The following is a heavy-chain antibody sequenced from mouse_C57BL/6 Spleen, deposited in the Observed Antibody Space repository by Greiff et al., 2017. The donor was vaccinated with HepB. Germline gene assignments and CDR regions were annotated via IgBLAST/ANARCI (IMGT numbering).Heavy chain of an antibody. CDR3: AREAGSFDY. Sequence: DVHLVESGGGLVKPGGSLKLSCAASGFTFSSYAMSWVRQTPEKRLEWVATISDGGSYTYYPDNVKGRFTISRDNAKNNLYLQMSHLKSEDTAMYYCAREAGSFDYWGQGTTLTVSS. D-gene: IGHD3-3*01. J-gene: IGHJ2*01. CDR1: GFTFSSYA. V-gene: IGHV5-4*01. CDR2: ISDGGSYT.